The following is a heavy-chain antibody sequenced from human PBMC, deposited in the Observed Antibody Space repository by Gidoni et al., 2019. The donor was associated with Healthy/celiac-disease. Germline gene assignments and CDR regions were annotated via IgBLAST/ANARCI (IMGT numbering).Heavy chain of an antibody. Sequence: QVQLVQSGAEVKKPGASAKVSCKASGYTFTGYYMHWVRQAPGQGLEWMGWINPNSGGTNYAQKFQGRVTMTRDTSISTDYMELSRLRSDDTAVYYCARPIQGVVVGADHTNDYWGQGTLVTVSS. J-gene: IGHJ4*02. D-gene: IGHD1-26*01. CDR2: INPNSGGT. CDR3: ARPIQGVVVGADHTNDY. CDR1: GYTFTGYY. V-gene: IGHV1-2*02.